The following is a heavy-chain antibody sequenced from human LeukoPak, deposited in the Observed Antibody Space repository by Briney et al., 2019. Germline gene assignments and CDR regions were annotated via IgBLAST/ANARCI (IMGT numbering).Heavy chain of an antibody. CDR1: GFTFDDYA. V-gene: IGHV3-9*01. CDR3: AKDIGIAAAGYYYGMDV. CDR2: ISWNSGSI. D-gene: IGHD6-13*01. Sequence: GGSLRLSCAASGFTFDDYAMHWVRQAPGKGLEWVSGISWNSGSIGYADSVKGRFTISRDNAKNSLYLQMNSLRAEDTALYYCAKDIGIAAAGYYYGMDVWGQGTTVTVSS. J-gene: IGHJ6*02.